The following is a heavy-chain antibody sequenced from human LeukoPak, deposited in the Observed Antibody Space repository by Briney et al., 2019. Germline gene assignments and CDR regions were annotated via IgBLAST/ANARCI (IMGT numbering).Heavy chain of an antibody. CDR1: GASISNYY. D-gene: IGHD1-26*01. CDR2: IHSSGGS. CDR3: ARLGSYHDF. Sequence: SETLSLTCTVSGASISNYYWSWIRQTPEKGLEWMGHIHSSGGSSYYPSLKSRLTLSIDTSRNQLSLKLPSVTAADTAIYFCARLGSYHDFWGQGALVTVSS. V-gene: IGHV4-4*09. J-gene: IGHJ4*02.